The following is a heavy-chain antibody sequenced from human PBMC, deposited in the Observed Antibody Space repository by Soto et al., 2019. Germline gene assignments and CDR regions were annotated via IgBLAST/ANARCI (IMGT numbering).Heavy chain of an antibody. CDR1: GFNFSSYG. J-gene: IGHJ4*02. D-gene: IGHD6-19*01. CDR3: TTDPNSSGWPY. V-gene: IGHV3-15*07. CDR2: IKSKTDGGTT. Sequence: PGGSLRRSCAACGFNFSSYGMNWVRQAPGKGLEWVGRIKSKTDGGTTDYAAPVKGRFTISRDDSKNTLYLQMNSLKTEDTAVYYCTTDPNSSGWPYWGQGTLVTVSS.